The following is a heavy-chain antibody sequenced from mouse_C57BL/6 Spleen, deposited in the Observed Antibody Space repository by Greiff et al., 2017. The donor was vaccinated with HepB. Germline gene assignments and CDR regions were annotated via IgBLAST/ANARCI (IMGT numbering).Heavy chain of an antibody. J-gene: IGHJ4*01. CDR1: GYTFTSYG. Sequence: QVQLKQSGAELARPGASVKLSCKASGYTFTSYGISWVKQRTGQGLEWIGEIYPRSGNTYYNEKFKGKATLTADKSSSTAYMELRSLTSEDSAVYVCARITTVVARDYYAMDYWGQGTSVTVSS. CDR2: IYPRSGNT. V-gene: IGHV1-81*01. D-gene: IGHD1-1*01. CDR3: ARITTVVARDYYAMDY.